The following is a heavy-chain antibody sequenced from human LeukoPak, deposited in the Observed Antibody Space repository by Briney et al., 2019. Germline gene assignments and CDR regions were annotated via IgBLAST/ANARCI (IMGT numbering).Heavy chain of an antibody. CDR2: INHSGST. CDR1: GGSFSGYY. Sequence: SETLSLTCAVYGGSFSGYYWSWIRQPPGKGLEWIGEINHSGSTNYNPSLKSRVTISVDTSKNQFSPKLSSVTAADTAVYYCARVLLGAYCGGDCYRDDAFDIWGQGTMVTVSS. D-gene: IGHD2-21*02. CDR3: ARVLLGAYCGGDCYRDDAFDI. V-gene: IGHV4-34*01. J-gene: IGHJ3*02.